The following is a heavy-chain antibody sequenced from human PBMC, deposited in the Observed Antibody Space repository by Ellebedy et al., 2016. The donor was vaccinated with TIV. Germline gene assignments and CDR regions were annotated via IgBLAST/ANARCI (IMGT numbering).Heavy chain of an antibody. CDR3: ARGTGLQFLGWLSDTFYYYGMDV. CDR1: GYTFTGYY. J-gene: IGHJ6*02. CDR2: INPNSGGT. Sequence: ASVTVSCXASGYTFTGYYMHWVRQAPGQGLEWMGWINPNSGGTNYAQKFQGWVTMTRDTSISTAYMELSRLRSDEPAVYYSARGTGLQFLGWLSDTFYYYGMDVWGQGTTVTVSS. V-gene: IGHV1-2*04. D-gene: IGHD3-3*01.